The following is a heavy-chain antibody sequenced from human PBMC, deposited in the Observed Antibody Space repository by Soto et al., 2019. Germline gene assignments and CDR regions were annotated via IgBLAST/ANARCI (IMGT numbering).Heavy chain of an antibody. CDR3: ARGTVAYGDYVRGWFDP. CDR2: ISSSSSYI. D-gene: IGHD4-17*01. J-gene: IGHJ5*02. V-gene: IGHV3-21*01. CDR1: GFTFSSYS. Sequence: EVQLVESGGGLVKPGGSLRLSCAASGFTFSSYSMNWVRQAPGKGLEWVSSISSSSSYIYYADSVKGRFTISRDNAKNSLYLQMNSLRAEDTAVYYCARGTVAYGDYVRGWFDPWGQGTLVTVSS.